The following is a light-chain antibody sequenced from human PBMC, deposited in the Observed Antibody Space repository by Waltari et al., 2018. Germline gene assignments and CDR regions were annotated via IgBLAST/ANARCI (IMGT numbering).Light chain of an antibody. CDR3: QSYDSSNHVV. CDR1: SGSIASNY. V-gene: IGLV6-57*02. J-gene: IGLJ2*01. Sequence: NFMLTQPHSVSESPGKTVTISCTGSSGSIASNYVQWYQQRPGSAPTTVIYEDDPRPSGVPDRFSCSSDSSSNAASLTISGLKTEDEADYYCQSYDSSNHVVFGGGTALTVL. CDR2: EDD.